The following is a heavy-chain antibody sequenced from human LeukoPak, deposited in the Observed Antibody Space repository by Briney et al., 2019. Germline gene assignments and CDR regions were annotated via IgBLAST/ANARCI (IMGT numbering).Heavy chain of an antibody. D-gene: IGHD6-13*01. CDR3: ARVWAAGDY. CDR1: GFTFSSYE. V-gene: IGHV3-48*03. CDR2: ISSSGSTI. J-gene: IGHJ4*02. Sequence: GGSLRLSCAASGFTFSSYEMNWVRQAPGKGLEWVSYISSSGSTIYYADSVKGRFTISRDNAKNSLYLQMSSLRAEDTAVYYCARVWAAGDYWGQGTLVTVSS.